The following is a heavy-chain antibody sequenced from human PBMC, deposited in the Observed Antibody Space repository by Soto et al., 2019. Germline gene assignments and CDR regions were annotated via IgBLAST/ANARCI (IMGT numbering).Heavy chain of an antibody. CDR2: IYSNDNT. J-gene: IGHJ4*02. D-gene: IGHD7-27*01. CDR3: ARGPSGDKVDY. Sequence: SETLSLTCTVSGGSVRSNSYSWGWVRQSPGKGLEWIGTIYSNDNTHCNPSLLSLVSISVDTSKNEFSLRLNSVTAADTAVYYCARGPSGDKVDYWGQGTLVTVS. V-gene: IGHV4-39*01. CDR1: GGSVRSNSYS.